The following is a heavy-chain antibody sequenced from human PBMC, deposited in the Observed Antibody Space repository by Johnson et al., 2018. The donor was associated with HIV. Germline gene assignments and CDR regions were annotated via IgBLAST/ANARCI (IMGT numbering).Heavy chain of an antibody. CDR1: GFTFSSYA. D-gene: IGHD1-14*01. CDR3: PVDTEAFDI. CDR2: ISYDGSEK. Sequence: QVQLVESGGGLVQPGGSLRLSCAASGFTFSSYAMSWVRQAPGKGLEWVAVISYDGSEKYFADSVKGRFTISRDSSKNTLYLQMNSLRAEDTAVYYCPVDTEAFDIWGQGTMVTVSS. J-gene: IGHJ3*02. V-gene: IGHV3-30*04.